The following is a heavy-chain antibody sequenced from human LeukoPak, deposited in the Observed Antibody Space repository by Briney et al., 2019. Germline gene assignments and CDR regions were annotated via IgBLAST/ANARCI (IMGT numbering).Heavy chain of an antibody. CDR3: ARSELLRFTDY. Sequence: PGGSLRLSCAASGFTFSSYSMNWVRQAPGKGLEWVSSISSSSSYIYYADSVKGRFTISRDNAKNSLYPQMNSLRAEDTAVYYCARSELLRFTDYWGQGTLVTVSS. D-gene: IGHD1-26*01. CDR1: GFTFSSYS. CDR2: ISSSSSYI. V-gene: IGHV3-21*01. J-gene: IGHJ4*02.